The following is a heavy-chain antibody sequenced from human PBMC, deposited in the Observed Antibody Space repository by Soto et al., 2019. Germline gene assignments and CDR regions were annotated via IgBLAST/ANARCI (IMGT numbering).Heavy chain of an antibody. V-gene: IGHV4-31*03. CDR1: GGSISSGGYY. CDR3: ANAGIQLLINSMPEGWYFDL. Sequence: QVQLQESGPGLVKPSQTLSLTCTVSGGSISSGGYYWSWIRQHPGKGLEWIGYIYYSGSTYYNPSLKSRVTISVDTSKNQCSLRLSSVTAADTAVYYCANAGIQLLINSMPEGWYFDLWGRGTLVTVSS. J-gene: IGHJ2*01. CDR2: IYYSGST. D-gene: IGHD5-18*01.